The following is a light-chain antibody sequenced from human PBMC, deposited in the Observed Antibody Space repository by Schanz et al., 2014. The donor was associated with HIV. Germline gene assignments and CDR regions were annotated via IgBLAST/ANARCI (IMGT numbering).Light chain of an antibody. CDR2: DVS. J-gene: IGLJ3*02. CDR3: SSYTSSSTWV. V-gene: IGLV2-8*01. Sequence: QSALTQPPSASGSLGQSVTISCTGTSDDVGGYNYVSWYQQHPGRAPKLIIFDVSERPSAVPDRFSGSKSGNTASLTVSGLQAEDEADYYCSSYTSSSTWVFGGGTKLTVL. CDR1: SDDVGGYNY.